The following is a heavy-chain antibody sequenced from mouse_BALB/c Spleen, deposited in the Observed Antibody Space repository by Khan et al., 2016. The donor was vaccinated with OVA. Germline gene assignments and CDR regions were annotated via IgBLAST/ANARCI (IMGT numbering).Heavy chain of an antibody. J-gene: IGHJ3*01. CDR2: ISTYYGDA. V-gene: IGHV1S137*01. D-gene: IGHD1-3*01. CDR3: ARGSGNSRFAY. Sequence: QVQLKQSGAELVRPGVSVKLSCKGSGYTFTDFAMHWVKQSHAKSLEWIGVISTYYGDATYNQKFKGKATMTVDKSSSEAYMEIARMTSGDSAIYCCARGSGNSRFAYWGQATLVTVSA. CDR1: GYTFTDFA.